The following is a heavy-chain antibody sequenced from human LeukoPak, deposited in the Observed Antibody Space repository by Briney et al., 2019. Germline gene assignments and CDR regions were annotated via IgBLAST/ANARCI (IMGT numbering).Heavy chain of an antibody. CDR2: FDPEDGET. D-gene: IGHD3-10*01. J-gene: IGHJ4*02. V-gene: IGHV1-24*01. Sequence: ASVKVSCKVSGYTLTELSMHWVRQAPGKGLEWMGGFDPEDGETIYAQRFQGRVTMTEDTSTDTAYMELSSLRSEDTAVYYCATSSSSVSGGGYWGQGTLVTVSS. CDR3: ATSSSSVSGGGY. CDR1: GYTLTELS.